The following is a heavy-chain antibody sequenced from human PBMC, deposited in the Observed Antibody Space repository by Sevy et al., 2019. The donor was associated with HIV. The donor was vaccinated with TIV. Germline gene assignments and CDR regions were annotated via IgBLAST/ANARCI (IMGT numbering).Heavy chain of an antibody. CDR1: GGSITSLY. D-gene: IGHD1-26*01. J-gene: IGHJ4*02. CDR3: AGENAWGRGYS. CDR2: IYYNGHL. V-gene: IGHV4-59*08. Sequence: SETLSLTCTVSGGSITSLYWNWIRQPPGKGLEWIANIYYNGHLNYNPSLKSRVTLSLDTSKNQLSRRLSSVTAAETAMYYCAGENAWGRGYSWGQGTLVTVSS.